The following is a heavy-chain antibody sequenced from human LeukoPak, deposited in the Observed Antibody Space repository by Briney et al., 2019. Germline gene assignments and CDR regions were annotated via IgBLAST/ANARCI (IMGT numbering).Heavy chain of an antibody. CDR3: ARGAKWAYYFDY. Sequence: GGSLRLSCAASAFTFSTYWMHWVRQVPGKGLEWVSRINGDESSTNYADSVKGRFTISRDNAKDALYLHLNSLTAEDTAVYYCARGAKWAYYFDYWGQGTLATVSS. CDR2: INGDESST. J-gene: IGHJ4*02. D-gene: IGHD1-26*01. CDR1: AFTFSTYW. V-gene: IGHV3-74*01.